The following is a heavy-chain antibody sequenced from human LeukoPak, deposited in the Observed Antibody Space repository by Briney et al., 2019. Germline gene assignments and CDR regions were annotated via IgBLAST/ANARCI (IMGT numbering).Heavy chain of an antibody. CDR1: GFTFSSYG. CDR2: ISYDGSNK. Sequence: GGSLRLSCAASGFTFSSYGMHWVRQAPGKGLEWVAVISYDGSNKYYADSVKGRFTISGDNSKNTLYLQMNSLRAEDTAVYYCAKGLYYYDSSGPLDYWGQGTLVTVSS. D-gene: IGHD3-22*01. J-gene: IGHJ4*02. CDR3: AKGLYYYDSSGPLDY. V-gene: IGHV3-30*18.